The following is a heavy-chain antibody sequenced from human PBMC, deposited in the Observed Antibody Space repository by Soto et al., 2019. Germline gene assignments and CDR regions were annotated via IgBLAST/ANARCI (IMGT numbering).Heavy chain of an antibody. CDR3: ARSEPHYYDSSGFQWGMDV. D-gene: IGHD3-22*01. Sequence: QLQLQESGPGLVKPSETLSLTCTVSGGSISSSSYYWGWIRQPPGKGLEWIGTLYYSGSTYHNPSLKSRVTISADASKNQFSLKVSSVTAADTAVYYCARSEPHYYDSSGFQWGMDVWGQGTTVTVSS. V-gene: IGHV4-39*01. CDR1: GGSISSSSYY. J-gene: IGHJ6*02. CDR2: LYYSGST.